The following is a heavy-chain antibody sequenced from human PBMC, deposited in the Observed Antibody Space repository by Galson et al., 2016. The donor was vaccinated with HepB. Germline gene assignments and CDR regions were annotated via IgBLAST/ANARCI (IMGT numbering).Heavy chain of an antibody. CDR2: IYHTGST. J-gene: IGHJ1*01. CDR1: GGSINSNKW. V-gene: IGHV4-4*02. D-gene: IGHD3-10*01. CDR3: ARGVAYFQH. Sequence: SETLSLTCAVSGGSINSNKWWSWVRQHPGKGLEWIGEIYHTGSTNYNLTLKSRVTISVDKSKTQCSLKLTSVTAADTAVYYCARGVAYFQHWGQGTLVTVSS.